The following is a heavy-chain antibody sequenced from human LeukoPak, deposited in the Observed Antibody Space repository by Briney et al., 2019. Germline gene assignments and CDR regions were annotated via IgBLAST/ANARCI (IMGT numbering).Heavy chain of an antibody. CDR2: IYTSGST. CDR3: ARDITSTSYYDY. CDR1: GFAVSTTY. J-gene: IGHJ4*02. D-gene: IGHD2-2*01. V-gene: IGHV3-53*01. Sequence: GGSLRLSCAASGFAVSTTYMSWVRQAPGKGLEWVSVIYTSGSTYYADSVKGRFTISRDNSKNTVYLQMNSLRAEDTAVYYCARDITSTSYYDYWGQGTLVTVSS.